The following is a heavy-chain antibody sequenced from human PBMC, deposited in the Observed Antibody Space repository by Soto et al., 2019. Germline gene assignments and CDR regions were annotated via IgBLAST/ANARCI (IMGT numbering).Heavy chain of an antibody. D-gene: IGHD6-13*01. J-gene: IGHJ5*02. CDR3: ANHSSSCSGWFDP. Sequence: ASVKVSCNASGYTSTSYAMHWVRQSPEQRLEWMGWINAGNGNTKYSQKFQGRVTITRDTSASTAYMELSSLRSQDTAVYYCANHSSSCSGWFDPWGQGTLVTVSS. V-gene: IGHV1-3*01. CDR1: GYTSTSYA. CDR2: INAGNGNT.